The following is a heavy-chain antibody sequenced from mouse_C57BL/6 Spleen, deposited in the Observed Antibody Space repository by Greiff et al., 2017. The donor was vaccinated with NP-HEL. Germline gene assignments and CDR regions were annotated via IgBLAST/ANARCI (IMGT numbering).Heavy chain of an antibody. V-gene: IGHV1-69*01. CDR3: ARGEPLYYAMDY. J-gene: IGHJ4*01. CDR1: GYTFTSYW. CDR2: IDPSDSYT. Sequence: QVQLQQPGAELVMPGASVKLSCTASGYTFTSYWMHWVKQRPGQGLEWIGEIDPSDSYTNYNQKFKGKSTLTVDKSSSTAYMQLSSLTSEDSAVYYCARGEPLYYAMDYWGQGTSVTVSS.